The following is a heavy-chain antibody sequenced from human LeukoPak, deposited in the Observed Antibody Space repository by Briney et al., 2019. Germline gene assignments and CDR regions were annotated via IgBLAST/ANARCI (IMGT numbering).Heavy chain of an antibody. D-gene: IGHD1-26*01. Sequence: PSETLSLTCAVYGGSFSGYYWSWIRQPPGKGLEWIGEINHSGSTNYNPSLKSRVTISVDTSKNQFSLKLSSVTAADTAVYYCARHQRWELPPTAGFDYWGQGTLATVSS. CDR2: INHSGST. V-gene: IGHV4-34*01. CDR1: GGSFSGYY. J-gene: IGHJ4*02. CDR3: ARHQRWELPPTAGFDY.